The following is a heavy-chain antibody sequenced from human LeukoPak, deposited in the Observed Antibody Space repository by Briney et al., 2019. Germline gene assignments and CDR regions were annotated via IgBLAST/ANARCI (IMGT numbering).Heavy chain of an antibody. CDR1: GYTFTGYY. CDR2: INHKSGGT. CDR3: ARGGAGYDRSGYPN. D-gene: IGHD3-22*01. Sequence: GVSVKVSRKASGYTFTGYYMHWVRQSPGQELEWMGWINHKSGGTNYAQKLQGRVTMTKDTSISTAYMELSRLRSDDTVVHYWARGGAGYDRSGYPNWGQGALVTVSS. V-gene: IGHV1-2*02. J-gene: IGHJ4*02.